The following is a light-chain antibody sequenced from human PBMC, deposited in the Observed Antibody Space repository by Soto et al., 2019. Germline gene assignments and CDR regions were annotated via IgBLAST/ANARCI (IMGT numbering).Light chain of an antibody. Sequence: EIVMTQSPATLSVSPGERVILSCRASQSVSSQLVWYQHKPGQAPRLLISVASTRAAGIPGRCSGDGSGTEFALTIGSLQAEDFALYYCQQYNLSPWTFGQGTKVDIK. J-gene: IGKJ1*01. V-gene: IGKV3-15*01. CDR1: QSVSSQ. CDR2: VAS. CDR3: QQYNLSPWT.